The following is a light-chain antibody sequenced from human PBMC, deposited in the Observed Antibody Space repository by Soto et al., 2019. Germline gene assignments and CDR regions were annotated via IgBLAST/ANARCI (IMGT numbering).Light chain of an antibody. CDR2: EVS. Sequence: QSVLTQPPSASGSPGQSVTISCTGTSSDVGGYYYVSWYQHHPGKAPKLLIYEVSKRPSGVPHRFSGSKSGNTASLTVSGLQAEDEADYYCSSYAGSSTLIIFGSGTKVTAL. CDR3: SSYAGSSTLII. V-gene: IGLV2-8*01. CDR1: SSDVGGYYY. J-gene: IGLJ1*01.